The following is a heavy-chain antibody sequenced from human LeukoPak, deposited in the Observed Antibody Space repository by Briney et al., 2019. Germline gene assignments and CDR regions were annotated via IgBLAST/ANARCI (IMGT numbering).Heavy chain of an antibody. Sequence: PGGSLRLSCAASGFTFRSYEMNWVRQAPGKGLEWVSYIDSSGSLIYYAESVKGRFTTSRDNAQNSLYLQMSSLRVEDSAVYYCAREELNCGGDCFQHWGQGILVTVSS. J-gene: IGHJ4*02. V-gene: IGHV3-48*03. CDR2: IDSSGSLI. CDR3: AREELNCGGDCFQH. D-gene: IGHD2-21*02. CDR1: GFTFRSYE.